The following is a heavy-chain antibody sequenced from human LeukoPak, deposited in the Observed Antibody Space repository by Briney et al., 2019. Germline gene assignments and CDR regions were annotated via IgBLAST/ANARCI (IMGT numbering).Heavy chain of an antibody. D-gene: IGHD3-22*01. CDR3: ARDLRGYYDSSGYSRPYSRYGMDV. J-gene: IGHJ6*02. CDR2: IYHSGST. CDR1: GGSISSGGYS. Sequence: PSETLSLTCAVSGGSISSGGYSWSWIRQPPGKGLEWIGYIYHSGSTYYNPSLKSRVTISVDTSKNQFSLKLSSVTAADTAVYYCARDLRGYYDSSGYSRPYSRYGMDVWGQGTTVTVSS. V-gene: IGHV4-30-2*01.